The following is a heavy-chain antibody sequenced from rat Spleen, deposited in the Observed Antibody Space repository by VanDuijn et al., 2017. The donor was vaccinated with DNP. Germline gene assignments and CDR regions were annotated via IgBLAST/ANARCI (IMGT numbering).Heavy chain of an antibody. CDR1: GYSITSDY. V-gene: IGHV3-1*01. Sequence: EVQLQESGPGLVKPSQSLSLTCSVTGYSITSDYWGWIRKFPGNKLEWMGYISYSGTTRYNPSLKSRASITRDTSKNHFFLQLNSITTEDTATYYCARWRDWYFDFWGPGTMVTVSS. CDR3: ARWRDWYFDF. J-gene: IGHJ1*01. D-gene: IGHD1-11*01. CDR2: ISYSGTT.